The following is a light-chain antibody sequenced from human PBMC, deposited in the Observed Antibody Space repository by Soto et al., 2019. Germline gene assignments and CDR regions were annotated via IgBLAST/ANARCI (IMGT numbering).Light chain of an antibody. Sequence: DIQMTQSPSTLSASEGDRVTITCRASQSISSWLAWYQQKPGKAPKLLIYKASNLQGGVPGRFSGSGFGTYFTLTLSSLQPDDFATYYCQQYSSYPYSFGQGTKLENK. CDR3: QQYSSYPYS. CDR1: QSISSW. J-gene: IGKJ2*03. CDR2: KAS. V-gene: IGKV1-5*03.